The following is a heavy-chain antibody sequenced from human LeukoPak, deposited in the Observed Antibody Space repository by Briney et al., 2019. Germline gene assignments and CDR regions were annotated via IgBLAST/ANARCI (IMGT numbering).Heavy chain of an antibody. V-gene: IGHV3-30*02. CDR3: AREGGITVAGKFDS. CDR1: GLTFSTSG. J-gene: IGHJ4*02. Sequence: PGGSLRLSCAASGLTFSTSGTHWVRQAPGKGLEWVAFIQYDESDKYYADSVRGRFTISRDNSKNTLYLQMNSLRAEDTAVYYCAREGGITVAGKFDSWGQGTLVTVSS. D-gene: IGHD6-19*01. CDR2: IQYDESDK.